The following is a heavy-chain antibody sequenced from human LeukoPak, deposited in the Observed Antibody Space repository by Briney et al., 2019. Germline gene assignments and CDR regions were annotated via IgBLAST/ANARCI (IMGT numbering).Heavy chain of an antibody. CDR3: ARGPNYYDSSGFHYRD. V-gene: IGHV1-2*02. J-gene: IGHJ4*02. Sequence: GASVKVSCKASGYTFTGYYMHWVRQAPGQGLEWMGWINPNSGGTNYAQKFQGRVTMTRDTSISTAYMELSSLRSDDTAVYYCARGPNYYDSSGFHYRDWGQGTLVTVSS. D-gene: IGHD3-22*01. CDR2: INPNSGGT. CDR1: GYTFTGYY.